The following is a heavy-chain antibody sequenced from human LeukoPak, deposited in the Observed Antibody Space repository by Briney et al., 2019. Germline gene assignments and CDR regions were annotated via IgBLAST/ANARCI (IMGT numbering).Heavy chain of an antibody. Sequence: GGSLRLSRAASGFTFTSYSMSWVRQAPGKGLEWVSGTSDRGDYTYYADSVKGRFTISRDNSKNTLYLQMNSLRAEDTALYFCAKKAQYNGNYPLDYWGQGTLVTVSS. CDR1: GFTFTSYS. CDR3: AKKAQYNGNYPLDY. V-gene: IGHV3-23*01. J-gene: IGHJ4*02. CDR2: TSDRGDYT. D-gene: IGHD1-26*01.